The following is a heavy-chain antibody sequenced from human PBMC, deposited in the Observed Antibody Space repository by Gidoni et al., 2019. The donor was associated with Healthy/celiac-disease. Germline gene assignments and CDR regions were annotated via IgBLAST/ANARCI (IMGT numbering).Heavy chain of an antibody. CDR3: ARQADIVVVPAASNDY. J-gene: IGHJ4*02. D-gene: IGHD2-2*01. V-gene: IGHV4-39*01. CDR2: IYYSGST. Sequence: QLQLQESGPGLVKHSETLSLTCTVFGGSISSSSYYWGWIRQPPGKGLEWIGSIYYSGSTYYNPSLKSRVTISVDTSKNQFSLKLSSVTAADTAVYYCARQADIVVVPAASNDYWGQGTLVTVSS. CDR1: GGSISSSSYY.